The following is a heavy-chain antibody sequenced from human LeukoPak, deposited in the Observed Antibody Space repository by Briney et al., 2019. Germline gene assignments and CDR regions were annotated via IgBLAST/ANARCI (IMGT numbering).Heavy chain of an antibody. D-gene: IGHD6-6*01. J-gene: IGHJ4*02. CDR1: GGSISSSSYY. Sequence: SETLSLTCIVSGGSISSSSYYWGWIRQPPGKGLEWIGYIYYSGSTYYNPSLKSRVTISVDTSKNQFSLKLSSVTAADTAVYYCARRSLSSSSGIDYWGQGTLVTVSS. V-gene: IGHV4-39*01. CDR2: IYYSGST. CDR3: ARRSLSSSSGIDY.